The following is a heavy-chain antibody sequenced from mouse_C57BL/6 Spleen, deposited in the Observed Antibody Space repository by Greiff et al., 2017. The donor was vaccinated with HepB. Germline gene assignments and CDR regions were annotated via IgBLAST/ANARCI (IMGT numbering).Heavy chain of an antibody. Sequence: EVKVEESGGGLVQPGGSLKLSCAASGFTFSSYGMSWVRQTPDKRLELVATINSNGGSTYYPDSVKGRFTISRDNAKNTLYLQMSSLKSEDTAMYYCARMARTINWGQGTTRTVSS. CDR3: ARMARTIN. CDR2: INSNGGST. CDR1: GFTFSSYG. J-gene: IGHJ2*01. V-gene: IGHV5-6-3*01.